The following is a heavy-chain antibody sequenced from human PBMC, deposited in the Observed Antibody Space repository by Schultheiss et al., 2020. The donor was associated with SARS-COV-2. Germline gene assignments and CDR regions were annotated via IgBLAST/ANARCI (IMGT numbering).Heavy chain of an antibody. V-gene: IGHV1-69*13. J-gene: IGHJ4*02. CDR2: IIPIFGTA. CDR1: GGTFSSYA. CDR3: ARVASSSWYSNRFDY. Sequence: SVKVSCKASGGTFSSYAISWVRQAPGQGLEWMGGIIPIFGTANYAQKFQVRVTITADESTSTAYMELSSLRSEDTAVYYCARVASSSWYSNRFDYWGQGTLVTVAS. D-gene: IGHD6-13*01.